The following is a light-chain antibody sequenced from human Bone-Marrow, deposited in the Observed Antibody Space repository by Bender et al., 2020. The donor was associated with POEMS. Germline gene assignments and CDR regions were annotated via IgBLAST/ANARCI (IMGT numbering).Light chain of an antibody. CDR2: EGS. CDR1: SSDLGSYNL. Sequence: QSALTQPRSVSGSPGQSITISCTGTSSDLGSYNLVSWYQQNPGTAPKLMIYEGSKRPSGVSHRFSGSQSGNTASLTISGLQAEDEADYYCCSYTGDSSVVFGGGTKLTVL. CDR3: CSYTGDSSVV. J-gene: IGLJ2*01. V-gene: IGLV2-23*01.